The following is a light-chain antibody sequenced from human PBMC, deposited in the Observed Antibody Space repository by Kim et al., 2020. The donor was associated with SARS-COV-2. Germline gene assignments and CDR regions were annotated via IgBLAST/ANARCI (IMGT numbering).Light chain of an antibody. J-gene: IGKJ3*01. CDR1: QSLLYSNGYSY. Sequence: SASISCRSSQSLLYSNGYSYLDWYVQKPGQSPHLLIFLASTRASGVPDRCSGSGSGTDFTLKITRVEAEDVGVYFCMQALQTPLTFGAGTKVDIK. V-gene: IGKV2-28*01. CDR3: MQALQTPLT. CDR2: LAS.